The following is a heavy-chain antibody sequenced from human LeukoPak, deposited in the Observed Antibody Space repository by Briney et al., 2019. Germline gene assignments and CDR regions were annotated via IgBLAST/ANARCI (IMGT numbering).Heavy chain of an antibody. CDR3: AKDITIFGVVTPGAFDI. CDR1: GFTFSSYG. V-gene: IGHV3-30*02. CDR2: IRYDGSNK. J-gene: IGHJ3*02. Sequence: PGGSLRLSCAASGFTFSSYGMHWVRQAPGKGLEWVAFIRYDGSNKYYADSVKGRFTISRDNSKNTLYLQMNSLRAEDTAAYYCAKDITIFGVVTPGAFDIWGQGTMVTVSS. D-gene: IGHD3-3*01.